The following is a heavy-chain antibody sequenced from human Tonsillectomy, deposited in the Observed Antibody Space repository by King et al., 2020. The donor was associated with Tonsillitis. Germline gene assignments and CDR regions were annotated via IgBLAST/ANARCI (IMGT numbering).Heavy chain of an antibody. V-gene: IGHV3-30*02. J-gene: IGHJ4*02. CDR1: GFTFSSYG. Sequence: QVQLVESGGGVVQPGGSLRLSCAASGFTFSSYGMHWVRQAPGKGLEWVAFIRYDGSNKYYADSVKGRFTISRDNSKNTLYLQMNSLRAEDTAVYYCATGGANDILTGSPSDYWGQGTLVTVSS. CDR2: IRYDGSNK. CDR3: ATGGANDILTGSPSDY. D-gene: IGHD3-9*01.